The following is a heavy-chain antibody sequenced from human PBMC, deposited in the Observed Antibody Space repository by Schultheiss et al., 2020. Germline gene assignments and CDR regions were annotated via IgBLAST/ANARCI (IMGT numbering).Heavy chain of an antibody. D-gene: IGHD6-19*01. CDR3: ARAGSSGWYELDY. V-gene: IGHV4-61*01. CDR1: GGPVSSGSYY. J-gene: IGHJ4*02. CDR2: IYTSGST. Sequence: SETLSLTCTVSGGPVSSGSYYWSWIRQPPGKGLEWIGSIYTSGSTNYNPSLKSRVTMSVDTSKNQFSLQLNSVTPEDTAVYYCARAGSSGWYELDYWGQGTLVTVSS.